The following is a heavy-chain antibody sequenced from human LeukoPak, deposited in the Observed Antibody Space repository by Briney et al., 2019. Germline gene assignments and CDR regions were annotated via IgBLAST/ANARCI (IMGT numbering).Heavy chain of an antibody. CDR2: IYHSGST. J-gene: IGHJ3*02. CDR3: ARWIAVVGWAFDI. CDR1: GGSISSSNW. D-gene: IGHD6-19*01. V-gene: IGHV4-4*02. Sequence: PSGTLSLTCAVSGGSISSSNWWSWVRQSPGKGLEWIGEIYHSGSTNYNPSLKSRVTISVDKSKNQFSLKLSSVTAADTAVYYCARWIAVVGWAFDIWGQGTMVTVSS.